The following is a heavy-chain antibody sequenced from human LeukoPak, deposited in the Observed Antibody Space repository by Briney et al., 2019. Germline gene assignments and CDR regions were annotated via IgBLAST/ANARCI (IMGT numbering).Heavy chain of an antibody. D-gene: IGHD4-17*01. Sequence: HTGGSLRLSCATSGFIFSHHGMNWVRQAPGKGLEWVSGIRADAVTTYYADSVKGRFTISRDNSKNTLYLQMNSLRAEDTAVYYCARGVTTVTTWLDYWGQGTLVTVSS. V-gene: IGHV3-23*01. J-gene: IGHJ4*02. CDR1: GFIFSHHG. CDR2: IRADAVTT. CDR3: ARGVTTVTTWLDY.